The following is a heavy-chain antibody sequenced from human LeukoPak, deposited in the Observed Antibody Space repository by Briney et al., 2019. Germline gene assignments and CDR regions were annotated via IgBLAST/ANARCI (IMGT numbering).Heavy chain of an antibody. CDR2: ISAYNGNT. CDR1: GYTFTSYG. CDR3: ARNHIVGAAHDAFDI. J-gene: IGHJ3*02. V-gene: IGHV1-18*01. D-gene: IGHD1-26*01. Sequence: ASVKVSCKASGYTFTSYGISWVRQAPGQGLEWMGWISAYNGNTNYAQKLQGGVTMTTDTSTSTAYMELRSLRSDDTAVYYCARNHIVGAAHDAFDIWGQGTMVTVSS.